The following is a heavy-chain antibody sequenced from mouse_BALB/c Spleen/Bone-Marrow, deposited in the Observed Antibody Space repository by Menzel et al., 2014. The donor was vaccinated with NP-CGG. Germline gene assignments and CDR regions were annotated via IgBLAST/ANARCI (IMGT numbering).Heavy chain of an antibody. J-gene: IGHJ1*01. V-gene: IGHV4-1*02. CDR1: GFDFSRYW. CDR2: INPDSSTI. Sequence: EVMLVESGGGLVQPGGSLKLSCAVSGFDFSRYWMTWVRQAPGKGLEWIGEINPDSSTINYTPSLKDKFIVSRDNAKNTLYLQMSKVRSEDTALYYCSRPGYYGYQDVWGAGTTVTVSS. D-gene: IGHD1-2*01. CDR3: SRPGYYGYQDV.